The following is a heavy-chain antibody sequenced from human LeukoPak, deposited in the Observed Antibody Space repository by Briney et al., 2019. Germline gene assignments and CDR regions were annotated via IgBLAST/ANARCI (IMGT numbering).Heavy chain of an antibody. Sequence: PSETLSLTCTVSGYSISSGYYWGWIRQPPGKGLEWIGSIYHSGSTYYNPSLKSRVTISVDTSKNQFSLKLSSVTAADTAVCYCARDGVGYSYGYSDYWGQGTLVTVSS. V-gene: IGHV4-38-2*02. D-gene: IGHD5-18*01. CDR3: ARDGVGYSYGYSDY. CDR1: GYSISSGYY. J-gene: IGHJ4*02. CDR2: IYHSGST.